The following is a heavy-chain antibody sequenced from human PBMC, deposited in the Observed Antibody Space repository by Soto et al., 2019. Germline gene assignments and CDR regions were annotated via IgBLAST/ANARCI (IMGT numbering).Heavy chain of an antibody. Sequence: QVQLVQSGAEVKKPGASVKVSCKASGYTFTSYYMHWVRQAPGQGLEWMGIINPSGGSTSYAQKFQGRVTMTRDTSTSTVYMELNSLRSEDTAVYYCARDSSYDILTGTIDYWGQGTLVTVSS. D-gene: IGHD3-9*01. CDR2: INPSGGST. CDR1: GYTFTSYY. CDR3: ARDSSYDILTGTIDY. V-gene: IGHV1-46*01. J-gene: IGHJ4*02.